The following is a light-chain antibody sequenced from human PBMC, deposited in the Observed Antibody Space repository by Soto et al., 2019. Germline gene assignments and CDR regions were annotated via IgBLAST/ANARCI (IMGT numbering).Light chain of an antibody. CDR2: GAS. Sequence: ETVVTQSPPTVCVSPVETATLSCTTSQGLNRNLAWYQQKLGQAPRVLIYGASTRAAGIPARFSGSGSGTEFILTISSLQSEDFAVYYCHEYNTWPWTFGQGTKVDIK. CDR3: HEYNTWPWT. CDR1: QGLNRN. V-gene: IGKV3-15*01. J-gene: IGKJ1*01.